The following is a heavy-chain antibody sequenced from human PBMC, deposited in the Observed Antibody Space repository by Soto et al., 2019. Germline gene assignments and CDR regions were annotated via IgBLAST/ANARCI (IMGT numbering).Heavy chain of an antibody. V-gene: IGHV3-23*01. D-gene: IGHD2-8*01. CDR1: GFSFSGFA. CDR3: AKTRGAMIYAISVYGMDV. CDR2: ISGSADST. Sequence: EVQLLESGGGFIHPGGSLRLSCEAPGFSFSGFAMTWVRQAPGKGLEWVSIISGSADSTFYADSVKGRFTISRDNSKSTLYLQINSLRAEDTAVYYCAKTRGAMIYAISVYGMDVWGQGTTVTVSS. J-gene: IGHJ6*02.